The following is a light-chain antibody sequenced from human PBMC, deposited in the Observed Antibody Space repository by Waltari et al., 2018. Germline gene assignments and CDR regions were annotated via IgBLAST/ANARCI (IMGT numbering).Light chain of an antibody. CDR3: QQYDGSSQYT. CDR2: KTP. V-gene: IGKV1-5*03. Sequence: IQLTQSPSTLSASIGDRVTITCRSSDVISWLDWYQQKPGRAPSLLIYKTPNLQPGVPSRFSGSGSGTEFALTISSLQPDDFATYYCQQYDGSSQYTFGQGT. CDR1: DVISW. J-gene: IGKJ2*01.